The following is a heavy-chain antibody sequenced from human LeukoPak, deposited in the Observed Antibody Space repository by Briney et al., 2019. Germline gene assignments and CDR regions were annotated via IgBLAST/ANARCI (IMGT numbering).Heavy chain of an antibody. CDR2: IYTSGST. Sequence: PSETLSLTCTVSGGSISSGSYYWSWIRQPAGKGLEWIGRIYTSGSTNYNPSLKSRVTISVDTSKNQFSLKLSSVTAADTAVYYCARGGTDSSGYYLPDWGQGTLVTVSS. V-gene: IGHV4-61*02. D-gene: IGHD3-22*01. CDR3: ARGGTDSSGYYLPD. J-gene: IGHJ4*02. CDR1: GGSISSGSYY.